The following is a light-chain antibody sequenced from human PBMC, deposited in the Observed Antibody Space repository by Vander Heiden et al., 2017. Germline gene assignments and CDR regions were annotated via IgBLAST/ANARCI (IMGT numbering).Light chain of an antibody. V-gene: IGLV2-8*01. Sequence: QPALPQPPSASGSAGQSVTISCTESSGDIGFYNYVSWYHHHPGKAPRLISFGVSQRPSGVPDRFSGSKSGNTASLTVSGLQPEDEADYYCSSYADTNSLLFGGGTKVTV. CDR1: SGDIGFYNY. CDR2: GVS. CDR3: SSYADTNSLL. J-gene: IGLJ3*02.